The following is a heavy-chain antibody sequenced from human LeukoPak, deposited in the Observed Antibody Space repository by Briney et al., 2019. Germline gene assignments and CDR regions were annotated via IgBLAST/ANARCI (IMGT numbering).Heavy chain of an antibody. D-gene: IGHD4-11*01. CDR2: IYYSRST. CDR3: ARGRTTRGIYYYYMDV. Sequence: SETLSLTCAVYGGSFSGYYWAWIRQPPGKGLESIGSIYYSRSTYYSPSLKSRVTISVDTSKNQFSLKLTSVTAADTAVYYCARGRTTRGIYYYYMDVWGKGTTVTVSS. J-gene: IGHJ6*03. V-gene: IGHV4-34*01. CDR1: GGSFSGYY.